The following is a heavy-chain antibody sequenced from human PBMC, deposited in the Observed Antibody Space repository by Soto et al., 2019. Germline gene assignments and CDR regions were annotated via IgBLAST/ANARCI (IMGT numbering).Heavy chain of an antibody. J-gene: IGHJ3*02. CDR2: IFHTGTT. Sequence: QVHLQESGPGLVKPSQTLSLTCTVSGGSFTSSAYYWSWIRKLPGKGMERIGDIFHTGTTNYNPSLNSRVTISIERSDNQHSLELRSVTAADSAVYHWASLLRTTFGTFDIWGQGTRVAVSS. V-gene: IGHV4-31*03. D-gene: IGHD3-16*01. CDR1: GGSFTSSAYY. CDR3: ASLLRTTFGTFDI.